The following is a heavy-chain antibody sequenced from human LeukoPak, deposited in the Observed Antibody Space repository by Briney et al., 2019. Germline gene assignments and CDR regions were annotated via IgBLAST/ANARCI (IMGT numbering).Heavy chain of an antibody. CDR3: AKALDTAMEGYYYYYMDV. V-gene: IGHV3-30*18. D-gene: IGHD5-18*01. CDR1: GFTFSSYC. Sequence: PGGSLRLSCAASGFTFSSYCMHWVRQAPGKGLEWVAAISYDGSNKYYADSVKGRFTISRDNSKNTLYLQMNSLRAEDTAVYYCAKALDTAMEGYYYYYMDVWGKGTTVTVSS. J-gene: IGHJ6*03. CDR2: ISYDGSNK.